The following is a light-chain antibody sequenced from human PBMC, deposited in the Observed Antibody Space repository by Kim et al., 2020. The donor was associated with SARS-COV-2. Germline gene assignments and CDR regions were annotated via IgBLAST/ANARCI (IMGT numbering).Light chain of an antibody. J-gene: IGKJ1*01. CDR2: GAS. CDR3: QQYENSPWT. V-gene: IGKV3-20*01. Sequence: IVLTQSPGTLSLSPGERATLSRRASQSVSSMYLAWYQQKPGQAPRLLIYGASNRATGIPDRFSGSGSGTGFTLNISRLEPEDCAVYYCQQYENSPWTFGQGTKVDIK. CDR1: QSVSSMY.